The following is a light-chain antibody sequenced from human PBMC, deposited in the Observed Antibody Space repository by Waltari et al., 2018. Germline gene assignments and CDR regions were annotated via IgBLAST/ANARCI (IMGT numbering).Light chain of an antibody. CDR3: QHYNGDSRT. CDR2: KAS. V-gene: IGKV1-5*03. CDR1: QNVNRW. Sequence: DIQMTQSPSTLSVSVGDRVTITCRASQNVNRWLAWYQQKPGKAPTRLIYKASSLESGVPSRFSGSGAGTEFTLTISSLQADDFATYYCQHYNGDSRTFGQGTKVEIK. J-gene: IGKJ1*01.